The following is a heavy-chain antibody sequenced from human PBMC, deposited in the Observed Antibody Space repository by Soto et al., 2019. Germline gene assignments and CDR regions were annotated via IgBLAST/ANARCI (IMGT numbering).Heavy chain of an antibody. V-gene: IGHV3-23*01. J-gene: IGHJ3*02. Sequence: GGSLRLSCAASGFTFSSYAMSWVRQAPGKGLEWVSAISGSGGSTYYADSVKGRFTISRDNSKNTLYLQMNSLRAEDTAVYYCAKDLSCSGGRCYYAFDIWGQGTMVTVSS. CDR1: GFTFSSYA. D-gene: IGHD2-15*01. CDR2: ISGSGGST. CDR3: AKDLSCSGGRCYYAFDI.